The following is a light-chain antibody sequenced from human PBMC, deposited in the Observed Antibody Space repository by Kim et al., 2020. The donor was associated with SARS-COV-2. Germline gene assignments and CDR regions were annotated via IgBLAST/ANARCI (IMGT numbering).Light chain of an antibody. Sequence: VSPGQTASITCSGDKLGDKYACWYQQKPGRSPVLVIYQDSKRPSGIPERFSGSNSGNTATLTISGTQAMDEADYYCQAWDSSTKVFGGGTQLTVL. CDR1: KLGDKY. J-gene: IGLJ2*01. V-gene: IGLV3-1*01. CDR3: QAWDSSTKV. CDR2: QDS.